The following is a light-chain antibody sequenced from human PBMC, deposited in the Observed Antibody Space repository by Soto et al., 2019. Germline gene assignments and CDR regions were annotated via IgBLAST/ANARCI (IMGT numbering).Light chain of an antibody. CDR2: GNS. CDR3: QSYDSSLSGV. Sequence: QSVLTQPPSVSGAPGQRVTISCTGSSSNIGAGYDVHWYKQLPGTAPKLLIYGNSNRPSGVPDRFSGSKSGTSASLAITGLQAEDEADYYCQSYDSSLSGVFGTGTKVTVL. J-gene: IGLJ1*01. CDR1: SSNIGAGYD. V-gene: IGLV1-40*01.